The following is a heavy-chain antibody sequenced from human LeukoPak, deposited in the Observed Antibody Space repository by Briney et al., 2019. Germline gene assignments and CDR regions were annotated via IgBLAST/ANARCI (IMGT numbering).Heavy chain of an antibody. J-gene: IGHJ4*02. V-gene: IGHV5-51*01. CDR2: IYPGDSDT. CDR1: GYSFTSYW. CDR3: ARTLYYYDSSGYYSSDY. D-gene: IGHD3-22*01. Sequence: GESLKISCKGSGYSFTSYWIGWVRQMPGKGLEWMGIIYPGDSDTRYSPSFQGQVTISADKSISTAYLQWSSLKASDTAMYYCARTLYYYDSSGYYSSDYWGQGTLVTVSS.